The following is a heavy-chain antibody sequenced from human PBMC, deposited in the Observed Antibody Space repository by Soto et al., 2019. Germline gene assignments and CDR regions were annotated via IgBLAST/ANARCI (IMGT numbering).Heavy chain of an antibody. CDR1: GGSINSSNW. D-gene: IGHD1-26*01. V-gene: IGHV4-4*02. CDR2: IYHSGST. CDR3: AREVEWELLPVAFDI. J-gene: IGHJ3*02. Sequence: SETLSLTCAVSGGSINSSNWWSWVRQPPGKGLEWIGVIYHSGSTNYNPSLKSRVTISVDKSKNQFSLKLSSVTAADTAVYYCAREVEWELLPVAFDIWGQGTMVTVSS.